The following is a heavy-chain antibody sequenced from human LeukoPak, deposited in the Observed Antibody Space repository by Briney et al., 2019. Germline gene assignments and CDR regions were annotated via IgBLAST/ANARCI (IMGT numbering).Heavy chain of an antibody. CDR2: ISGSGGST. CDR3: VPHYDILTGSYYCAY. Sequence: GGSLRLSCAASGFTFSSYAMSWVRQAPGKGLEWVSAISGSGGSTYYADSVKGRFTISRDNSKNTLYLQMSSLRAEDTAVYYCVPHYDILTGSYYCAYWGQGTLVTVSS. D-gene: IGHD3-9*01. J-gene: IGHJ4*02. CDR1: GFTFSSYA. V-gene: IGHV3-23*01.